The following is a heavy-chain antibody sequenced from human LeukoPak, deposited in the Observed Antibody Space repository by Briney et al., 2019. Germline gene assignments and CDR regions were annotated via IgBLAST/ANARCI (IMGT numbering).Heavy chain of an antibody. CDR1: GFTFSNYA. V-gene: IGHV3-33*08. D-gene: IGHD3-16*02. CDR3: ARDLLLRYTWSFEK. Sequence: GGSLRLSCAASGFTFSNYAMSWVRQAPGKGLEWVAIIWYDGSNRYYADSVKGRFTVSRDNSKNTLYLQMNSLRAEDSAVYYCARDLLLRYTWSFEKWGQGTLVTVSS. CDR2: IWYDGSNR. J-gene: IGHJ4*02.